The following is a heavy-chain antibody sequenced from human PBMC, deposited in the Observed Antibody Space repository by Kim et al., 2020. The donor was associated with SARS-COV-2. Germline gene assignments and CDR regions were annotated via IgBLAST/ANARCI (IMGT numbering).Heavy chain of an antibody. CDR2: INCNTGVA. D-gene: IGHD3-3*01. CDR3: LKVRDFPT. CDR1: GYTFTNYH. J-gene: IGHJ5*01. V-gene: IGHV1-2*02. Sequence: ASVKVSCKTSGYTFTNYHIHWVRQAPGQGPECMGWINCNTGVATSAPKFRGRLTMTRDTSISTVYMELNSLTSDDTGVYFCLKVRDFPTWGHGTLVTV.